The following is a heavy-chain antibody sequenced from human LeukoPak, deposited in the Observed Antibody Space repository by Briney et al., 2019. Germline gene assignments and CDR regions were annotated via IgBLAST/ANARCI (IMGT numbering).Heavy chain of an antibody. CDR2: ISSSSSTI. Sequence: GGYLRPSCEASGFTFSSYSMTWVRQAPGKGLEWVSYISSSSSTIYYADSVKGRFTISRDNAKSSLYLQMDSLRAEDTAVYYCARGSVYSSGWYWGQGTLVTVSS. D-gene: IGHD6-19*01. CDR3: ARGSVYSSGWY. CDR1: GFTFSSYS. V-gene: IGHV3-48*01. J-gene: IGHJ4*02.